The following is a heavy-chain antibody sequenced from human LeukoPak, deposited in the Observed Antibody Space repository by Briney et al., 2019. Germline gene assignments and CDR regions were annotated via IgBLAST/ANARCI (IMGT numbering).Heavy chain of an antibody. J-gene: IGHJ4*02. CDR3: ARDRMEKPV. CDR2: IYYSGSA. D-gene: IGHD1-14*01. V-gene: IGHV4-59*12. Sequence: SETLSLTCTVSGASISNYYWSWIRQPPGKGLEWIGYIYYSGSAYYNPSLKSRVTISVDTSKNQFSLKLTSVTAADTAVYYCARDRMEKPVWGQGTLVTVSS. CDR1: GASISNYY.